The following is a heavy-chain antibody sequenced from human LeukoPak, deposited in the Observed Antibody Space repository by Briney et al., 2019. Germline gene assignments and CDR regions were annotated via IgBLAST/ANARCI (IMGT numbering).Heavy chain of an antibody. J-gene: IGHJ5*02. CDR1: GDSISSSSYY. Sequence: SETLSLTCTVSGDSISSSSYYWGWIRQPPGKGLEWIGSFSYSGSTYYNPSLKSRVTISVDTSKNQFSLKLSSVTAADTAVYYCARGVRMNCSSTSCLNWFDPWGQGTLVTVSS. D-gene: IGHD2-2*01. V-gene: IGHV4-39*07. CDR3: ARGVRMNCSSTSCLNWFDP. CDR2: FSYSGST.